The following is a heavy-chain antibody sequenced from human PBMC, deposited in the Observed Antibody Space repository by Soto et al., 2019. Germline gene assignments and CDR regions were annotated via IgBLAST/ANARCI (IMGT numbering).Heavy chain of an antibody. Sequence: GGSLRLSCAASGFSFSSHWVHWVRQPPGKGLEWVSRINAGGTSISYADSVKGRFTISRDNAKNTLYLQMDGLGVDDTAVYYCARAGSYRFDYWGLGTLVTVSS. D-gene: IGHD3-10*01. J-gene: IGHJ4*02. CDR1: GFSFSSHW. CDR3: ARAGSYRFDY. V-gene: IGHV3-74*01. CDR2: INAGGTSI.